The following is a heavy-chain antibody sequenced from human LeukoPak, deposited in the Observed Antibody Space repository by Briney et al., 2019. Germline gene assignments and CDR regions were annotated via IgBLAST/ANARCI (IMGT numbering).Heavy chain of an antibody. CDR1: GFTFSSYE. CDR2: ISSSGSTI. V-gene: IGHV3-48*03. Sequence: GGSLRLSCAASGFTFSSYEMNWVRQAPGKGLEWVSYISSSGSTIYYADSVKGRFTISRDNAKNSLYLQMNSLRAEDTAVYYCVRVGATSYGDYDYWGQGTLVTVSS. D-gene: IGHD4-17*01. CDR3: VRVGATSYGDYDY. J-gene: IGHJ4*02.